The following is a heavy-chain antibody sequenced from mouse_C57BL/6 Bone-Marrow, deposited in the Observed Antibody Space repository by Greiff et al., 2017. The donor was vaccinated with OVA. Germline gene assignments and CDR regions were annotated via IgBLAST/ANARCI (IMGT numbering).Heavy chain of an antibody. CDR1: GYTFTSYG. CDR3: ARKDYYGSSLDY. V-gene: IGHV1-81*01. J-gene: IGHJ2*01. CDR2: IYPRSGNT. Sequence: QVQLKEPGAELARPGASVKLSCKASGYTFTSYGISWVKQSTGQGLEWIGEIYPRSGNTYYNEKFKGKATLTADKSSSTAYMELRSLTSEDFAVYYCARKDYYGSSLDYWGQGTPLTVSS. D-gene: IGHD1-1*01.